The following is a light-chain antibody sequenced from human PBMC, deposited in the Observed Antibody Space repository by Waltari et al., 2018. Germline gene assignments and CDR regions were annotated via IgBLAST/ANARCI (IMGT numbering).Light chain of an antibody. V-gene: IGKV3-20*01. CDR3: QHYVSLPAT. J-gene: IGKJ1*01. CDR2: GES. Sequence: SCRASQSVSRTLAWYQQKPGQAPRLLIYGESRRATGIPDRFSGSGSGTDFSLTISRLEPDDSAVYFCQHYVSLPATFGQGTKVEIK. CDR1: QSVSRT.